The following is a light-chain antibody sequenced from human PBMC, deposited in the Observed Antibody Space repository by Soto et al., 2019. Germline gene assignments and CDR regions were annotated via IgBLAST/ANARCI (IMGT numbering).Light chain of an antibody. CDR1: QSVSSSY. CDR2: GAS. Sequence: EIVLTQSPGTLSLSPGERATLSCRASQSVSSSYLAWYQQKPGQAPRLLIYGASSRATGIPDRFSGSGSGTDFTLTISSLQSEDFAVYYCQQYSDWPPTFGRGTKVDIK. V-gene: IGKV3-20*01. CDR3: QQYSDWPPT. J-gene: IGKJ1*01.